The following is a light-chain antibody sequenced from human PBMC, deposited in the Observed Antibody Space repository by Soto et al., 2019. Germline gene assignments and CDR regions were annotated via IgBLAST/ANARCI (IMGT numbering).Light chain of an antibody. CDR3: QQNFNFPRT. CDR2: GGS. Sequence: AIQVTQSPSSLSASVGERVNVTCRASPGIGRFLAWYHQRPGKDPKLLIYGGSTVPSGVPSRFSGTGSGIDFNLTISSLQPEDFATYDCQQNFNFPRTFGQGTKVDIK. CDR1: PGIGRF. V-gene: IGKV1-6*01. J-gene: IGKJ1*01.